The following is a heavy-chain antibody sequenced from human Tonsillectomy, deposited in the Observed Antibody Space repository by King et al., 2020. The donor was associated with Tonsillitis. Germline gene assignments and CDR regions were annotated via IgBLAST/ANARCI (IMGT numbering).Heavy chain of an antibody. CDR1: GFTFSTYS. D-gene: IGHD3-3*01. CDR2: ISSSSSYI. CDR3: ARESDYAFWSGSNYGGYYGMDV. V-gene: IGHV3-21*01. Sequence: VQLVESGGGLVKPGGSLRLSCAASGFTFSTYSMNWVRQAPGKGLEWVSSISSSSSYIYYADSVKGRFTISRDNAKNSLYLQMNSLRAEDTAGDYCARESDYAFWSGSNYGGYYGMDVWGQGTTVTVSS. J-gene: IGHJ6*02.